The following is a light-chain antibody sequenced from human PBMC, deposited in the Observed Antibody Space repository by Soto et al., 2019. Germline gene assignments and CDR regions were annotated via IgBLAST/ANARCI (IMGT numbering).Light chain of an antibody. CDR3: QQYNSYPKT. CDR2: DAS. CDR1: QSISSW. J-gene: IGKJ1*01. V-gene: IGKV1-5*01. Sequence: DIQMTQSPSTLSASVGDRVTITCRASQSISSWLAWYQQQPGKAPKLLIYDASSLESGVPSRFSGSGSGTEFTLTISSLQPDDFATYYCQQYNSYPKTFGQGTKVDLK.